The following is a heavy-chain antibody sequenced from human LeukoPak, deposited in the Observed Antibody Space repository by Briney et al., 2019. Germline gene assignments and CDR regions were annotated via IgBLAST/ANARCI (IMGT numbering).Heavy chain of an antibody. D-gene: IGHD3-16*01. CDR1: GYSFTSYW. V-gene: IGHV5-51*01. Sequence: AGESLKISCKGSGYSFTSYWIGWVRQMPGKGLEWMGIIYPGDSDTRYSPSFQGQVTISADKSISTAYLQWSSLKASDTAMYYCAITPGGRDGPYYFDYWGQGTLVTVSS. CDR2: IYPGDSDT. CDR3: AITPGGRDGPYYFDY. J-gene: IGHJ4*02.